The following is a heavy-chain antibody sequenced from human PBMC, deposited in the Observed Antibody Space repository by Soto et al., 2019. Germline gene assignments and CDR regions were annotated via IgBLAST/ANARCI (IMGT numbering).Heavy chain of an antibody. D-gene: IGHD6-6*01. CDR2: MNPNTGNT. Sequence: QVQLVQSGAEVKKPGASVKVSGKASGYTLISYDINWVRQATGQGLEWMGWMNPNTGNTGYARKFQGRVTMTRNISTNTAYMELSSLRSEDTAVYYCAREYGRSYYYYYGLDVWGQGTTVTVSS. CDR3: AREYGRSYYYYYGLDV. CDR1: GYTLISYD. V-gene: IGHV1-8*01. J-gene: IGHJ6*02.